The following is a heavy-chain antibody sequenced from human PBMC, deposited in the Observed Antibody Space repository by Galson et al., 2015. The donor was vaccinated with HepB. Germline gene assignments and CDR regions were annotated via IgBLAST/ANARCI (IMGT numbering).Heavy chain of an antibody. CDR1: GFTFSSYA. CDR2: ISGSGGST. CDR3: AKAPITMIVVLITPFDY. Sequence: ALRLSCAASGFTFSSYAMSWGRQAPGKGLEWVSAISGSGGSTYYADSVKGRVTIARDNSKNTLYLQLNSLRAEDTAVYYGAKAPITMIVVLITPFDYWGQGTLVTVSS. V-gene: IGHV3-23*01. J-gene: IGHJ4*02. D-gene: IGHD3-22*01.